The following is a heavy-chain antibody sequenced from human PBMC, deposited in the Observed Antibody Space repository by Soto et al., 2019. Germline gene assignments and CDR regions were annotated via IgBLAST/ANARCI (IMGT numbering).Heavy chain of an antibody. J-gene: IGHJ6*03. V-gene: IGHV1-8*01. CDR1: GYTFTSYD. CDR2: MNPNSGNT. CDR3: ATNDPFRGYMDV. Sequence: QVQLVQSGAEVKKPGASVKVSCKASGYTFTSYDINWVRQATGQGLEWMGWMNPNSGNTGYAQKFQGRVTMTNNNTISTAYMELSSLRTEDTAVYYCATNDPFRGYMDVWGKGTTVTVSS. D-gene: IGHD1-1*01.